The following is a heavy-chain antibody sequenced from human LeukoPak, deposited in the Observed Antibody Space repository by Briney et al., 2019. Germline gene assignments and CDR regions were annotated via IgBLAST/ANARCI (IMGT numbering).Heavy chain of an antibody. CDR1: GGSISSGSYY. CDR3: AREMGGWGSWRVFDY. CDR2: IYTGGST. J-gene: IGHJ4*02. V-gene: IGHV4-61*02. D-gene: IGHD3-10*01. Sequence: SETLSLTCTVSGGSISSGSYYWSWIRQPAGKGLEWIGRIYTGGSTNYNPSLKSRVTISVDTSKNQFSLKLSSVTAADTAVYYCAREMGGWGSWRVFDYWGQGTLVTVSS.